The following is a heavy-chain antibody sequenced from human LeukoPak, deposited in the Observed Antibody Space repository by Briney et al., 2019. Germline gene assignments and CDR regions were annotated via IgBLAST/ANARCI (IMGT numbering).Heavy chain of an antibody. V-gene: IGHV3-9*01. D-gene: IGHD3-9*01. J-gene: IGHJ4*02. CDR3: AKVKRYFDWLSIYFDY. CDR1: GFTFSSYA. Sequence: QSGGSLRLSCAASGFTFSSYAMHWVRQAPGKGLEWVSGISWNSGSIGYADSVKGRFTISRDNAKNSLYLQMNSLRAEDTALYYCAKVKRYFDWLSIYFDYWGQGTLVTVSS. CDR2: ISWNSGSI.